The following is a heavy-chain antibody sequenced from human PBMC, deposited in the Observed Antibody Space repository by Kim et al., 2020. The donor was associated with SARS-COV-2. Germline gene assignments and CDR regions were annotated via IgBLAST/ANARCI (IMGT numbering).Heavy chain of an antibody. J-gene: IGHJ4*02. CDR1: GGSISSGGYS. V-gene: IGHV4-30-2*01. CDR2: IYHSGST. CDR3: AGGSSGLFDY. D-gene: IGHD3-22*01. Sequence: SETLSLTCAVSGGSISSGGYSWSWIRQPPGKGLEWIGYIYHSGSTYYNPSLKSRVTISVDRSKNQFSLKLSSVTAADTAVYYCAGGSSGLFDYWGQGTLVTVSS.